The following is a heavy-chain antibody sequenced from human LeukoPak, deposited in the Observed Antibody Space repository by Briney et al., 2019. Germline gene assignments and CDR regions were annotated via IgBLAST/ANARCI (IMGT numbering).Heavy chain of an antibody. CDR1: GFTFNNYA. V-gene: IGHV4-34*01. CDR2: INHSGST. CDR3: ARGLLRGCSYGLGSFDY. D-gene: IGHD5-18*01. J-gene: IGHJ4*02. Sequence: GSLRLSCAASGFTFNNYAMSWVRQAPGKGLEWIGEINHSGSTNYNPSLKSRVTISVDTSKNQFSLKLSSVTAADTAVYYCARGLLRGCSYGLGSFDYWGQGTLVTVSS.